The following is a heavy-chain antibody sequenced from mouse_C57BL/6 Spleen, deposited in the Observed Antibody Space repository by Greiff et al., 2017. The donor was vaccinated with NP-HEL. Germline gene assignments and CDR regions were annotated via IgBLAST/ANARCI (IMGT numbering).Heavy chain of an antibody. CDR1: GYAFSSYW. Sequence: QVQLQQSGAELVKPGASVKISCKASGYAFSSYWMNWVKQRPGKGLEWIGQIYPGDGDTNYNGKFKGKATLTADKSSSTAYMQLSSLTSEDSAFYFCAIAHYYGSPSAGYFDVWGTVTTVTVSS. D-gene: IGHD1-1*01. V-gene: IGHV1-80*01. CDR2: IYPGDGDT. CDR3: AIAHYYGSPSAGYFDV. J-gene: IGHJ1*03.